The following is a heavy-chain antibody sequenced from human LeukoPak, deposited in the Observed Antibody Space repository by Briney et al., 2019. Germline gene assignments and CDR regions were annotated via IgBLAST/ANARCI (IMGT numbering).Heavy chain of an antibody. V-gene: IGHV5-51*01. CDR3: ARAAAARGDAFDI. D-gene: IGHD6-13*01. CDR1: GYSFTSYW. Sequence: GESLKISCKGSGYSFTSYWIGWVRQMPGKGLEWMGIIYPGDSDTRYSPSFQGQVTISADKSISTAYLQWSSLKASDTAMYYCARAAAARGDAFDIWGQGTMVTVSS. J-gene: IGHJ3*02. CDR2: IYPGDSDT.